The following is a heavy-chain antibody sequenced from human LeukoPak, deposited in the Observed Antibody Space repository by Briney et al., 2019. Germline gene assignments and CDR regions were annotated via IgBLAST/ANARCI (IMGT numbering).Heavy chain of an antibody. CDR3: ARDISCGWYRAFDI. J-gene: IGHJ3*02. V-gene: IGHV4-30-4*08. CDR2: IYYSGST. D-gene: IGHD6-19*01. CDR1: GGSISSGDYY. Sequence: PSETLSLTCTVSGGSISSGDYYWSWIRQPPGKGLEWIGYIYYSGSTYYNPSLKSRVTISVDTSKNQFSLKLSSVTAADTAVYYCARDISCGWYRAFDIWGQGTMVTVSS.